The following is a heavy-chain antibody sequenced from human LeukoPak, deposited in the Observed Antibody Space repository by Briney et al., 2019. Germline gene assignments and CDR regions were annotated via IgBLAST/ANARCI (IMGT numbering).Heavy chain of an antibody. CDR1: GFTFKSYA. V-gene: IGHV3-23*01. CDR2: ISGSGGST. J-gene: IGHJ4*02. Sequence: GGSLRLSCAASGFTFKSYAMNWVRQAPGKGLEWVSAISGSGGSTYYADSVKGRFTISRDNSKNTLYLQMNSLRAEDTAVYYCAKPTIWSGHSGFDYWGQGTLVTVSS. D-gene: IGHD3-3*01. CDR3: AKPTIWSGHSGFDY.